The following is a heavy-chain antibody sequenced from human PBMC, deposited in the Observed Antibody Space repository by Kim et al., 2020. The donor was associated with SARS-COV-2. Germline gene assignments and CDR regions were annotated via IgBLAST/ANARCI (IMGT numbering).Heavy chain of an antibody. CDR1: GGSISSSSYY. J-gene: IGHJ6*02. CDR2: IYYSGST. D-gene: IGHD3-3*01. Sequence: SETLSLTCTVSGGSISSSSYYWGWIRQPPGKGLEWIGSIYYSGSTYYNPSLKSRVTISVDTSKNQFSLKLSSVTAADTAVYYCALTYYDFWSYGMDVWGQGTTVTVSS. CDR3: ALTYYDFWSYGMDV. V-gene: IGHV4-39*01.